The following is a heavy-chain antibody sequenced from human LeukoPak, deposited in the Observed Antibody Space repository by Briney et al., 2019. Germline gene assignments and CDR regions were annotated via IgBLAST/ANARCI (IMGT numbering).Heavy chain of an antibody. D-gene: IGHD6-19*01. V-gene: IGHV4-39*01. Sequence: SETLSLTCTVSGGTTSSSNYYWGWIRPPPGKGLDWIGSIYYSGSTYYNPSLKSRVTISIDTSKNQLSLKLSSVTAADTAVYYCARSSGWFRAWGQGTLVTVSS. CDR2: IYYSGST. CDR1: GGTTSSSNYY. CDR3: ARSSGWFRA. J-gene: IGHJ5*02.